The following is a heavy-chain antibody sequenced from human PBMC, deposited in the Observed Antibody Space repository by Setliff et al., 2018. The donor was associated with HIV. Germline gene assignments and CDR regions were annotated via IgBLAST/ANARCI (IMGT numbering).Heavy chain of an antibody. Sequence: SETLSLTCTVSGGSISSSSYYWGWIRQPPGKGLEWIGSIYYSGSTHYNPSLKSRVTISVDTSKNQFSLKMKSVTAADTAVYYCARDRGSDGSGDKWFDPWGQGTLVTVSS. CDR1: GGSISSSSYY. CDR2: IYYSGST. V-gene: IGHV4-39*07. J-gene: IGHJ5*02. CDR3: ARDRGSDGSGDKWFDP. D-gene: IGHD3-22*01.